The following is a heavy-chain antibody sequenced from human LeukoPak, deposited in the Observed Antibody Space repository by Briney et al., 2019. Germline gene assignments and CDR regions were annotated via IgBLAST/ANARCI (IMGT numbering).Heavy chain of an antibody. Sequence: GASVKVSCTASGYTFTVYYMHWVRQAPGQGLEWMGWINPNSGGTNYAQKFQGWVTMTRDTSISTAYMELSRLRSDDTAVYYCAGAWAPGSSWLGGDYWGQGTLVTVSS. CDR3: AGAWAPGSSWLGGDY. CDR1: GYTFTVYY. V-gene: IGHV1-2*04. D-gene: IGHD6-13*01. J-gene: IGHJ4*02. CDR2: INPNSGGT.